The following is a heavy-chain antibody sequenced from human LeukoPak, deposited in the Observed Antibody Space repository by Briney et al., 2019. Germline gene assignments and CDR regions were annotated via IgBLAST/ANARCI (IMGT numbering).Heavy chain of an antibody. J-gene: IGHJ4*02. Sequence: ASVKVSCKASGYTFTSYGISWVRQAPGQGLEWMGWISAYNGNTNYAQKLQGRVTMTTDTSTSTAYMELRSLRSDDTAVYYCARIGRKGTYYYDSSGPDNWGQGTLVTVSS. CDR2: ISAYNGNT. CDR1: GYTFTSYG. D-gene: IGHD3-22*01. V-gene: IGHV1-18*01. CDR3: ARIGRKGTYYYDSSGPDN.